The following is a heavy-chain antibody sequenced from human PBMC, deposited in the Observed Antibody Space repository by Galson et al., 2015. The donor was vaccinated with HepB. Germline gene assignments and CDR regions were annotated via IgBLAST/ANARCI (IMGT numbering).Heavy chain of an antibody. V-gene: IGHV3-15*01. J-gene: IGHJ6*02. CDR2: IKRKTDGGTT. CDR1: GFTFSNVW. CDR3: TTDRLRSGYFGSVSDGMDV. D-gene: IGHD3-10*01. Sequence: SLRLSCAASGFTFSNVWMSWVRQAPGKGLEWVGRIKRKTDGGTTDYAAPVKGRFTISRDDSKNTLYLQMNSLKTEDTAVYYCTTDRLRSGYFGSVSDGMDVWGQGTTVTVSS.